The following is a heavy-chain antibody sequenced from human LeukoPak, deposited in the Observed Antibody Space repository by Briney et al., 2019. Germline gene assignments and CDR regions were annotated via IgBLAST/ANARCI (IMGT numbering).Heavy chain of an antibody. CDR2: MYYSGST. Sequence: SETLSLTCTVSGGSISSGGYYWSWIRQHPGGGLQWIGYMYYSGSTYYNPSLKSRVTISVDTTKNQFSLKLSSVTAADTAVYYCARRIAAAGTRWFDPWGQGTLVTVSS. V-gene: IGHV4-31*03. J-gene: IGHJ5*02. CDR1: GGSISSGGYY. D-gene: IGHD6-13*01. CDR3: ARRIAAAGTRWFDP.